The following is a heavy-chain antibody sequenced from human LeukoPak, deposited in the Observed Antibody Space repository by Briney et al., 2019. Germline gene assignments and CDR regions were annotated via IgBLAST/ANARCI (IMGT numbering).Heavy chain of an antibody. Sequence: GASVKVSCKASGGTFSSYAISWVRQAPGQGLEWMGGIIPIFGTANYAQKFQGRVTITADESTSTAYMELSSLRSEDTAVYYCARGDLAYCGGDCYSAYYFDYWGQGTLVTVSS. CDR2: IIPIFGTA. CDR1: GGTFSSYA. V-gene: IGHV1-69*13. J-gene: IGHJ4*02. D-gene: IGHD2-21*02. CDR3: ARGDLAYCGGDCYSAYYFDY.